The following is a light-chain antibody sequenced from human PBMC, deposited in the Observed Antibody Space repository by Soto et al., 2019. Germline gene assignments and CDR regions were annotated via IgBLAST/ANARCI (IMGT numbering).Light chain of an antibody. CDR1: SSDIGGYNY. CDR2: EVT. Sequence: QSVLTQPPSASGSPGQSVTISCTGTSSDIGGYNYVSWYQQHPGKAPKLMIYEVTKRPSGVPDRFFASRSGNTASLTVSGLQAEDEADYYCSSFTGSNNLYVFGTGTKV. V-gene: IGLV2-8*01. J-gene: IGLJ1*01. CDR3: SSFTGSNNLYV.